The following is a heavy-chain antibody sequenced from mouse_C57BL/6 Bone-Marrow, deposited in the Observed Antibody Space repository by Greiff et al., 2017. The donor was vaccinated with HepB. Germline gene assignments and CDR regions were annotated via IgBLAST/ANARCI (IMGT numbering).Heavy chain of an antibody. CDR3: ARCWSYYDYDGEGYAMDY. CDR1: GYTFTGYW. D-gene: IGHD2-4*01. J-gene: IGHJ4*01. V-gene: IGHV1-9*01. CDR2: ILPGSGST. Sequence: QVQLQQSGAELMKPGASVKLSCKATGYTFTGYWIEWVKQRPGHGLEWIGEILPGSGSTNYNEKFKGKATFTADTSSNTAYMQLSSLTTEDSAIYYCARCWSYYDYDGEGYAMDYWGQGTSVTVSS.